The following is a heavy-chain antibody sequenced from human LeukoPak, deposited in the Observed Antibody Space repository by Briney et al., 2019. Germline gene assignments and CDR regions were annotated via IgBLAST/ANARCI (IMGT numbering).Heavy chain of an antibody. CDR1: GYSFTSYW. D-gene: IGHD2-15*01. Sequence: GESLKISCKDSGYSFTSYWIGWVRQMPGKGLEWMGIIYPGDSDTRYSPSFQGQVTISADKSISTAYLQWSSLKASDTAMYYCARGPYCSGGSCYPHFDYWGQGTLVTVSS. V-gene: IGHV5-51*01. CDR3: ARGPYCSGGSCYPHFDY. CDR2: IYPGDSDT. J-gene: IGHJ4*02.